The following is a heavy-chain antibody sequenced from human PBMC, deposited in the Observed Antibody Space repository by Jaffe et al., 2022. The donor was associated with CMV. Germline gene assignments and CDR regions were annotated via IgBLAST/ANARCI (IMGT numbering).Heavy chain of an antibody. CDR3: TTDLNRDGYNLYWYFDL. V-gene: IGHV3-15*01. D-gene: IGHD5-12*01. J-gene: IGHJ2*01. Sequence: EVQLVESGGGLVKPGGSLRLSCAASGFTFSNAWMSWVRQAPGKGLEWVGRIKSKTDGGTTDYAAPVKGRFTISRDDSKNTLYLQMNSLKTEDTAVYYCTTDLNRDGYNLYWYFDLWGRGTLVTVSS. CDR1: GFTFSNAW. CDR2: IKSKTDGGTT.